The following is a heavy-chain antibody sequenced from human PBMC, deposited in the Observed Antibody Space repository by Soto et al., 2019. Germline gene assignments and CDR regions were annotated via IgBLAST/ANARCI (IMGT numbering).Heavy chain of an antibody. CDR1: GYTFTSYY. D-gene: IGHD3-22*01. V-gene: IGHV1-46*01. CDR3: GGGEGNYYNSSGYGGHAY. Sequence: QVQLVQSGAEVKKPGASVKVSCKASGYTFTSYYMHWVRQAPGQGLEWMGIINPSGGSTSYAQKFEGRVNRTGDTPRSKVYRGGGCLRFEYTGVYYCGGGEGNYYNSSGYGGHAYWGQGTMVTLS. CDR2: INPSGGST. J-gene: IGHJ4*02.